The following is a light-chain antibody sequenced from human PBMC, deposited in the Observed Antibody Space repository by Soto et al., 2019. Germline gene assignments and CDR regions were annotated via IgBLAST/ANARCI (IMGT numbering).Light chain of an antibody. CDR2: AAS. V-gene: IGKV1-39*01. J-gene: IGKJ1*01. Sequence: DIQMTQSPSSLSASVGDRVTITCRASQSISSYLNWYQQKPGKAPKLLIYAASSFQSGVPSKFSGSGSGTDLTLTISSLQPEDFATYYCQQSYSTPKAYGQRTNVEIK. CDR1: QSISSY. CDR3: QQSYSTPKA.